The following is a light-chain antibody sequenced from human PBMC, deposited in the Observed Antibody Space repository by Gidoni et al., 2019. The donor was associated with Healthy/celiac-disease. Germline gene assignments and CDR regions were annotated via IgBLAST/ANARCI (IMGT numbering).Light chain of an antibody. J-gene: IGKJ3*01. CDR3: QQYGSSPLT. V-gene: IGKV3-20*01. CDR1: QSVSSSY. Sequence: EIVLTQSPGTLSLSPGERATLSCMASQSVSSSYLAWYKQKPGQAPRLLIYGASSRATGIPDRFSGCGSVTYVTLTISRLDPEDFAVYYCQQYGSSPLTFGPGTKVDIK. CDR2: GAS.